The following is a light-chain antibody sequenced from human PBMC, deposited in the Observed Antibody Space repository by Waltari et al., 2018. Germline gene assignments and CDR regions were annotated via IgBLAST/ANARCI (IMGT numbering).Light chain of an antibody. CDR1: SNNIGSYA. V-gene: IGLV1-44*01. Sequence: QSALTQEASVSGTVGQKVTLSCTGNSNNIGSYAVGWYQQISHGAPKTVMFGNALPSGIPDRLAGSKSGTTASLTISGLQPEDEADYYCSTWDYSRSARVFGGGTKLTVL. J-gene: IGLJ3*02. CDR2: GNA. CDR3: STWDYSRSARV.